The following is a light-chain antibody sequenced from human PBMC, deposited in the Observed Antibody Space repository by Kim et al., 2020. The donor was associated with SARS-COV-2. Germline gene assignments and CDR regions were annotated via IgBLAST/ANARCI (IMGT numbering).Light chain of an antibody. CDR3: QAWDTNTAI. Sequence: VSPGQGASISCSGDKLGNRYVSWYQQKAGQSPLLVIYQDTERPSGIPERFSGSNSGNTATLTISGTQTLDEADYYCQAWDTNTAIFGRGTQLTVL. CDR1: KLGNRY. J-gene: IGLJ2*01. V-gene: IGLV3-1*01. CDR2: QDT.